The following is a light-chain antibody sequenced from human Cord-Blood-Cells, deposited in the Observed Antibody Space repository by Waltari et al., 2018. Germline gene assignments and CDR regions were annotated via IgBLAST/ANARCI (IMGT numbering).Light chain of an antibody. CDR2: EGS. V-gene: IGLV2-23*01. CDR3: CSYAGSSTWV. J-gene: IGLJ3*02. Sequence: QSALTQPASVPGSPGQSITISCTRTSSDVGSYNLVSWYQQHPGKAPKLMIYEGSKRPSGVSNRFSGSKSGNTASLTISGLQAEDETDYYCCSYAGSSTWVFGGGTKLTVL. CDR1: SSDVGSYNL.